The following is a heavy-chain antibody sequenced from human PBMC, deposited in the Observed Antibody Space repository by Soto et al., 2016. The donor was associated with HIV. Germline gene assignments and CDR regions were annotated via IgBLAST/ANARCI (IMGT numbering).Heavy chain of an antibody. J-gene: IGHJ2*01. D-gene: IGHD3-22*01. CDR2: IYSGGST. Sequence: EVQLVESGGGLVQPGGSLRLSCAASGFTVSSNYMSWVRQAPGKGLEWVSVIYSGGSTYYADSVKGRFTISRDNSKNTLYLQMNSLRAEDTAVYYCASTGDSSGYYWYFDLWGRGTLVTVSS. CDR1: GFTVSSNY. CDR3: ASTGDSSGYYWYFDL. V-gene: IGHV3-66*01.